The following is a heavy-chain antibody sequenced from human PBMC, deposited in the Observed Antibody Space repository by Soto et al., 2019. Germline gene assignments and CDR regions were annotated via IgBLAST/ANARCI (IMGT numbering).Heavy chain of an antibody. V-gene: IGHV5-51*01. Sequence: VGSLKISCKGSGYTFSNCWIGWVRQMHGKCREWIGFIYPGDAHTKYSRSCEGHLSISAGQSIHTTYLQRSNLKPSCTAIYYRERQYCSNGIYYGHFDSWAQGPQFTVS. CDR3: ERQYCSNGIYYGHFDS. CDR1: GYTFSNCW. CDR2: IYPGDAHT. D-gene: IGHD2-8*01. J-gene: IGHJ4*02.